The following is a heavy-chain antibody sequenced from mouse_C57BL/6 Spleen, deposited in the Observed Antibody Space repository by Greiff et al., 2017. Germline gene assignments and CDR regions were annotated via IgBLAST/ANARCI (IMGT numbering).Heavy chain of an antibody. CDR1: GYTFTSYW. D-gene: IGHD1-1*01. CDR3: ARGGKTTVVATDFDY. Sequence: VQLQQPGAELVKPGASVKLSCKASGYTFTSYWMQWVKQRPGQGLEWIGEIDPSDSYTNYNQKFKGKAKLTVDTSSSTAYMQLSSLTSEDSAVYYGARGGKTTVVATDFDYWGQGTTLTVSS. J-gene: IGHJ2*01. CDR2: IDPSDSYT. V-gene: IGHV1-50*01.